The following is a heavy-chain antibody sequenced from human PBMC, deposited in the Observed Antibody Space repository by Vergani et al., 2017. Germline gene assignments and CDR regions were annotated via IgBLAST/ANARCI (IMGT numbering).Heavy chain of an antibody. V-gene: IGHV3-30*03. J-gene: IGHJ5*02. CDR2: ISYDGSNK. CDR3: ARATIQLLGSWFDP. Sequence: QVQLVESGGGVVQPGRSLRLSCAASGFTFSSYGMHWVRQAPGKGLEWVAVISYDGSNKYYADSVKGRFTISRDNAKNSLYLQMNSLRAEDTAVYYCARATIQLLGSWFDPWGQGTLVTVSS. D-gene: IGHD5-18*01. CDR1: GFTFSSYG.